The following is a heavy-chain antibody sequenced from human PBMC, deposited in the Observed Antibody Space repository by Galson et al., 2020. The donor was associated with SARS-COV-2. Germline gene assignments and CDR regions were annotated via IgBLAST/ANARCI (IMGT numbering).Heavy chain of an antibody. V-gene: IGHV1-18*01. CDR3: ARETGYYYDSSGYYLFDY. CDR1: GYTFTSYG. Sequence: GASLKISYKASGYTFTSYGISWVRQAPGQGLEWMGWITAYNGNTNYAPKLQGRVTMTTDTSTSTAYMELRSLRSDDTAVDYCARETGYYYDSSGYYLFDYWGQGTLVSVSA. CDR2: ITAYNGNT. J-gene: IGHJ4*02. D-gene: IGHD3-22*01.